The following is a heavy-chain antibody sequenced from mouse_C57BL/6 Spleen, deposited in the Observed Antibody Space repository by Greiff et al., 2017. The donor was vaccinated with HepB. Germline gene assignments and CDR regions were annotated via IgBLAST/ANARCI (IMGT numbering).Heavy chain of an antibody. CDR1: GFNIKDDY. CDR2: IDPENGDT. CDR3: TTGITTVVADFDY. Sequence: EVQLQESGAELVRPGASVKLSCTASGFNIKDDYMHWVKQRPEQGLEWIGWIDPENGDTEYASKFQGKATITADTSSNTAYLQLSSLTSEDTAVYYCTTGITTVVADFDYWGQGTTLTVSS. J-gene: IGHJ2*01. V-gene: IGHV14-4*01. D-gene: IGHD1-1*01.